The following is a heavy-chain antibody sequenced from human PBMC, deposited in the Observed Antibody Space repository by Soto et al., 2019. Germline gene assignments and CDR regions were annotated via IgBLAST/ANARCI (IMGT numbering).Heavy chain of an antibody. CDR2: IYPDDSDT. J-gene: IGHJ3*02. Sequence: GESLKISCQGSRYSFTSYWIGWVRQMPGKGLEWMGIIYPDDSDTRYSPSFQGQVTISADKSISTAYLQWSSLKAPDTAMYYCARHLGDYAAFDIWGQGTMVTVSS. V-gene: IGHV5-51*01. CDR1: RYSFTSYW. CDR3: ARHLGDYAAFDI. D-gene: IGHD4-17*01.